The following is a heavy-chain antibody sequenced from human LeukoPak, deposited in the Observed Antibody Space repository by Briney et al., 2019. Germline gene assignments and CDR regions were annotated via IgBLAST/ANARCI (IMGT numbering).Heavy chain of an antibody. CDR2: MNPNSGNT. J-gene: IGHJ4*02. V-gene: IGHV1-8*02. CDR3: ASGSYWVKGFDY. D-gene: IGHD1-26*01. Sequence: RASVKVSCKASGYTFTGYYMHWVRQAPGQGLEWMGWMNPNSGNTGYAQKFQGRVTMTRNTSISTAYMELSSLRSEDTAVYYCASGSYWVKGFDYWGQGTLVTVSS. CDR1: GYTFTGYY.